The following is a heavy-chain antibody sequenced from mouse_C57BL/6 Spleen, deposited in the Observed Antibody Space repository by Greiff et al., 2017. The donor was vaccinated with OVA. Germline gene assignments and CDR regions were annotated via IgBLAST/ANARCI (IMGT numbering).Heavy chain of an antibody. CDR1: GYTFTSYW. J-gene: IGHJ4*01. D-gene: IGHD1-1*01. CDR2: IDPNSGGT. CDR3: ARGITTVVATRYAMDY. Sequence: VQLQQPGAELVKPGASVKLSCKASGYTFTSYWMHWVKQRPGRGLEWIGRIDPNSGGTKYNEKFKSKATLTVDKPSSTAYMQLSSLTSEDSAVYYCARGITTVVATRYAMDYWGQGTSVTVSS. V-gene: IGHV1-72*01.